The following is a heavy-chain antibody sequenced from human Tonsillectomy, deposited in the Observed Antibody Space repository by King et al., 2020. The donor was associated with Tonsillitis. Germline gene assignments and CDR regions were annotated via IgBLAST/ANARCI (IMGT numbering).Heavy chain of an antibody. CDR1: GFTFSSYW. CDR3: ARGLLERSTITIAY. Sequence: VQLVESGGGLVQPGGSLRLSCAASGFTFSSYWMHWVRQAPGKGLMWVSRINSAGGTTTYADSVKGRFTISRDNAKNTLYLQMNSLRAEDTALYYCARGLLERSTITIAYWGQGTLVTVSS. J-gene: IGHJ4*02. CDR2: INSAGGTT. D-gene: IGHD5-24*01. V-gene: IGHV3-74*01.